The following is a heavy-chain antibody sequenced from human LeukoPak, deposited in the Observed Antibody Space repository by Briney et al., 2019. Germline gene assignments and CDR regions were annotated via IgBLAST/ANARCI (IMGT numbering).Heavy chain of an antibody. Sequence: GESLRLSCAASGFTFSSCAMTWVRQAPGKGLEWVSAISGSGSSTYYADSVRGRFTISRDNARNTLYLQMNSLRVEDTAAYFCAKRGVVIRVILVGFHKEAYYFDSWGQGALVTVSS. D-gene: IGHD3-22*01. CDR3: AKRGVVIRVILVGFHKEAYYFDS. CDR2: ISGSGSST. J-gene: IGHJ4*02. CDR1: GFTFSSCA. V-gene: IGHV3-23*01.